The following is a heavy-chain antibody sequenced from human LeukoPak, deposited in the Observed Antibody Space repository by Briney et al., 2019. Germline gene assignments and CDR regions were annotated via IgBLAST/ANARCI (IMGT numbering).Heavy chain of an antibody. Sequence: GGSLRLSCAASGFSVSSNNMRWVRQAPGKGLEWVSVIYSGGSTYYADSVKGRFTISRDNSKNTLYLQMNSLRAEDTAVYYCAQNLAPNAFDIWGQGTMVTVSS. D-gene: IGHD2/OR15-2a*01. J-gene: IGHJ3*02. CDR2: IYSGGST. CDR3: AQNLAPNAFDI. CDR1: GFSVSSNN. V-gene: IGHV3-66*01.